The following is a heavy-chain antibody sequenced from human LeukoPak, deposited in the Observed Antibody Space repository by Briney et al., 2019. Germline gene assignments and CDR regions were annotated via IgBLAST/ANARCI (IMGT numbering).Heavy chain of an antibody. Sequence: PGGSLRLSCAASGFTVSSNYMSWVRQAPGKGLEWVSVIYSGGSTYYADSVKGRFTISRDNSKNTLYLQMNSLRAEDTAVYYCARGRRDSSGWYLFGPFDYWGQGTLVTVSS. V-gene: IGHV3-53*01. D-gene: IGHD6-19*01. J-gene: IGHJ4*02. CDR1: GFTVSSNY. CDR3: ARGRRDSSGWYLFGPFDY. CDR2: IYSGGST.